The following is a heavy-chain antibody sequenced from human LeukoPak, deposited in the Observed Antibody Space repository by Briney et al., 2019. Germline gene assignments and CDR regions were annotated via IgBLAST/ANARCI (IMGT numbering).Heavy chain of an antibody. CDR1: GGTFSNYG. CDR2: IDTNTGNP. V-gene: IGHV7-4-1*02. CDR3: TRGRDTTGYFVY. J-gene: IGHJ4*02. Sequence: ASVKVSCKAAGGTFSNYGISWVRLAPGQGLEWMGWIDTNTGNPTYAQGFTGRFVFSLDTSVTTTYLQISSLRAEDTAVYYCTRGRDTTGYFVYWGQGTLVTVSS. D-gene: IGHD3-22*01.